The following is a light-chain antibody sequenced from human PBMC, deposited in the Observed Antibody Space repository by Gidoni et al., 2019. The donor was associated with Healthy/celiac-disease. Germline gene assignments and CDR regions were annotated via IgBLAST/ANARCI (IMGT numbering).Light chain of an antibody. CDR1: KLGDKY. CDR2: QDS. J-gene: IGLJ2*01. CDR3: QAWDSSTVV. V-gene: IGLV3-1*01. Sequence: YELTQPPSVSVSPGQTASITCSGDKLGDKYACWYQQKPGQSPVLVIYQDSKRPSGIPERFSGSNSGNTATLTISGTQPMDEADYYCQAWDSSTVVFGGGTKLTVL.